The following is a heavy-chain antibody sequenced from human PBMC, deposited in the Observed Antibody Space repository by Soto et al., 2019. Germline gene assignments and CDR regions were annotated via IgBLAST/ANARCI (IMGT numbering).Heavy chain of an antibody. J-gene: IGHJ3*02. D-gene: IGHD3-22*01. CDR3: ARTYDNSGPPSGGYAFDI. V-gene: IGHV4-59*01. Sequence: QVQLQESGPGLVKPSETLSFTCTVSGDSINSYYWSWIRQPPGKGLEWIAYFYKSGTTNYNPSLQSRVTISVDTSKNPFSLTLSSVTAADTAVYYCARTYDNSGPPSGGYAFDIWGQGTMLTVSS. CDR2: FYKSGTT. CDR1: GDSINSYY.